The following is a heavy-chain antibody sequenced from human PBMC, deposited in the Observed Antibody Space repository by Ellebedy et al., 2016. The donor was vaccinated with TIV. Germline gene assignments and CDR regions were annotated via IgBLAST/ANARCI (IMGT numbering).Heavy chain of an antibody. J-gene: IGHJ4*01. Sequence: SETLSLTCTASGSSISGYYMTWIRQAPGKGLEWIGHVHPSGTTSYNPSLKSRVTMSVDTSKNQFSLKVTSVTAADTAIYFCAWGGDAYKTAYWGHGILVTVSS. D-gene: IGHD5-24*01. CDR2: VHPSGTT. CDR1: GSSISGYY. CDR3: AWGGDAYKTAY. V-gene: IGHV4-59*01.